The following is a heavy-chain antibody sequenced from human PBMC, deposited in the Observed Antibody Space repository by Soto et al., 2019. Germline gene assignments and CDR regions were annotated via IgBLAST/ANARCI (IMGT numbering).Heavy chain of an antibody. Sequence: GGSLRLSCAASGFTFSSYWMHWVRQAPGKGLVWVSRINSDGSSTSYADSVKGRFTISRDNAKNTLYLQMNSLRAEDTAVYYCARGGPRSGWGGFDYWGQGTLVTVSS. CDR2: INSDGSST. CDR3: ARGGPRSGWGGFDY. J-gene: IGHJ4*02. D-gene: IGHD6-19*01. V-gene: IGHV3-74*01. CDR1: GFTFSSYW.